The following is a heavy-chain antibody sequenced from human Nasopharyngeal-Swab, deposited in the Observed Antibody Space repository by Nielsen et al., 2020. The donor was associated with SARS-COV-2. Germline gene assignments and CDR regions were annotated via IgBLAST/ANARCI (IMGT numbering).Heavy chain of an antibody. CDR2: IYYSGST. D-gene: IGHD3-10*01. J-gene: IGHJ3*02. CDR3: ARDITQLLWFGESRAFDI. CDR1: GGSISSYY. Sequence: GSLRLSCTVSGGSISSYYWSWIRQPPGKGLEWIGYIYYSGSTNYNPSLKSRVTISVDTSKNQFSLKLSSVTAADTAEYFCARDITQLLWFGESRAFDIWGQGTKVTVSS. V-gene: IGHV4-59*12.